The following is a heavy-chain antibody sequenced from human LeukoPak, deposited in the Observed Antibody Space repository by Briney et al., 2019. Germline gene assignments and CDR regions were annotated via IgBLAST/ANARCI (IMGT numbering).Heavy chain of an antibody. CDR2: IRGSGTT. CDR3: SRDKFYVWFDP. CDR1: GFTFSSYE. V-gene: IGHV3-49*04. D-gene: IGHD3-16*01. J-gene: IGHJ5*02. Sequence: QPGRSLRLSCAASGFTFSSYEMNWVRQAPGKGLESVGFIRGSGTTQYAASVRGRFTISRDDSKSIAYLQMNSLKTEDTAVYYCSRDKFYVWFDPWGQGTLVTVSS.